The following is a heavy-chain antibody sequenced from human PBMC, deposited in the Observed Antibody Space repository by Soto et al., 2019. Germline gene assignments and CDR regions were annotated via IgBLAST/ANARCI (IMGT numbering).Heavy chain of an antibody. CDR3: AKYYDSSGSDY. J-gene: IGHJ4*02. Sequence: QVQLVESGGGVVQPGRSLRLSCAASGFTFSSYGMHWVRQAPGKGLEWVAVISYDGSNKYYADSVKGRFTISRDNSKNTLYLQMNSLRAEDTAVYYCAKYYDSSGSDYWGQGTLVTVSS. CDR2: ISYDGSNK. D-gene: IGHD3-22*01. CDR1: GFTFSSYG. V-gene: IGHV3-30*18.